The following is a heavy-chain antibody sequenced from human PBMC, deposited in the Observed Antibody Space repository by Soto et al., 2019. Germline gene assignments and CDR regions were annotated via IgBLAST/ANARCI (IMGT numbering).Heavy chain of an antibody. J-gene: IGHJ3*02. D-gene: IGHD2-8*01. V-gene: IGHV4-34*01. CDR1: GGSFSGYY. CDR3: ARGYMGYCTNGVCPGGAFDI. Sequence: SETLSLTCAVYGGSFSGYYWSWIRQPPGKGLEWIGEINHSGSTNYNPSLKSRVTISVDTSKNQFSLKLSSVTAADTAVYYCARGYMGYCTNGVCPGGAFDIWGQGTMVTVSS. CDR2: INHSGST.